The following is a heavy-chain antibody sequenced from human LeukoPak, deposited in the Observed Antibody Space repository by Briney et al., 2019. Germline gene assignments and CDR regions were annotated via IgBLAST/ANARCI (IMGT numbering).Heavy chain of an antibody. CDR1: GGSISSSSYY. J-gene: IGHJ3*02. V-gene: IGHV4-39*07. CDR3: ARSDPGAFDI. Sequence: SETLSLTCTVSGGSISSSSYYWGWIRQPPGKGLEWIGSIYYSGSTYYNPSLKSRVTISVDTSKNQFSLKLSSVTAADTAVYYCARSDPGAFDIWGQGTMVTVSS. CDR2: IYYSGST.